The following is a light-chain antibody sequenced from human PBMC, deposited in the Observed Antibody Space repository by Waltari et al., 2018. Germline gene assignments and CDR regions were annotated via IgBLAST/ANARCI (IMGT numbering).Light chain of an antibody. Sequence: EIVLTQSPGTLSLSPGERATLSCRASQSVSSSYLALYQQKPGQAPRLLNYGASSRATGIPDRFSGSGSGTDFTLTISRLGPEDLAVYYCQQYGSSLRTFGQGTKVEIK. CDR3: QQYGSSLRT. CDR2: GAS. V-gene: IGKV3-20*01. J-gene: IGKJ1*01. CDR1: QSVSSSY.